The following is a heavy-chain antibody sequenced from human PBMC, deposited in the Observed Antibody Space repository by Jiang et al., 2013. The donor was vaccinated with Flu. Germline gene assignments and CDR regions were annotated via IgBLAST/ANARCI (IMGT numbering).Heavy chain of an antibody. D-gene: IGHD3-10*01. Sequence: LKSRVTISVDTSKNQFSLKLSSVTAADTAVYYCARVKVRGVIKLYYYGMDVWGKGTTVTVSS. CDR3: ARVKVRGVIKLYYYGMDV. V-gene: IGHV4-34*01. J-gene: IGHJ6*04.